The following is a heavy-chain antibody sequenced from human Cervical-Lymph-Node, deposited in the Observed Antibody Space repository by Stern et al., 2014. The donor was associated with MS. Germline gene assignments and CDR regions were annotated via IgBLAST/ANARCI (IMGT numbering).Heavy chain of an antibody. D-gene: IGHD4-17*01. V-gene: IGHV2-5*01. CDR3: AHSRGNEVTTSVPLDY. CDR2: IYWNDAT. J-gene: IGHJ4*02. Sequence: QVTLRESGPTLVKPTQTLTLTCTFSGFSLSTSEVGVGWIRQAPGKAPEWLALIYWNDATHYSPSLKTRLTVTKDTSKNQVVLRMTDMDPVDTATYYCAHSRGNEVTTSVPLDYWGQGILVTVSS. CDR1: GFSLSTSEVG.